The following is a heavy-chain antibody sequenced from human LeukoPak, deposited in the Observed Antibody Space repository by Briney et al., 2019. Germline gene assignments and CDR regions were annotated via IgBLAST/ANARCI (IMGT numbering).Heavy chain of an antibody. D-gene: IGHD3-10*01. CDR2: IIPIFGTA. J-gene: IGHJ5*02. Sequence: ASVKVSCKASGGTFSSYAISWVRQAPGQGLEWMGGIIPIFGTANYAQKFQGRVTITADESTSTAYMELSSLRSEDTAVYYCAREGDYYGSGSYHNVWFDPWGQGTLVTVSS. CDR3: AREGDYYGSGSYHNVWFDP. V-gene: IGHV1-69*13. CDR1: GGTFSSYA.